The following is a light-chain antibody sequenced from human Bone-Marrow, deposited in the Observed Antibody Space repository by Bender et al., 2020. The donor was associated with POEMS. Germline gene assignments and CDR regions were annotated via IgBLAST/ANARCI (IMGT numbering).Light chain of an antibody. CDR2: AVS. CDR3: WSYAGSYTYV. V-gene: IGLV2-11*01. J-gene: IGLJ1*01. Sequence: QSALTQPRSVSASPGQSVTISCTGSSSNLDSHSVSWYQQHPGKAPKLIIYAVSQRPSGVPDRFSASKSGNTASLTISGLQAEDEADYYCWSYAGSYTYVFGTGTAITVL. CDR1: SSNLDSHS.